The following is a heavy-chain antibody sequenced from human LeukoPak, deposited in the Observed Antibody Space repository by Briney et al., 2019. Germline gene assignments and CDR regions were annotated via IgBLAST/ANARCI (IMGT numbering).Heavy chain of an antibody. CDR1: GGSISSYY. CDR3: AGHHPRNTVDF. D-gene: IGHD2/OR15-2a*01. CDR2: ISDIGSI. J-gene: IGHJ4*02. Sequence: SETLSLTCTVSGGSISSYYWSWIRQPPGKGLEWIAYISDIGSINYNPSLKSRVTISLDTSKNQFSLKPSSVTAVDTAVYYCAGHHPRNTVDFWGQGTLVTVSS. V-gene: IGHV4-59*08.